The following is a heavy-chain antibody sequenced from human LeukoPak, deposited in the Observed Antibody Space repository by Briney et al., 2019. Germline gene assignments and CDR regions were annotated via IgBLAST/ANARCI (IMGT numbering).Heavy chain of an antibody. Sequence: SQTLSLTCAISGDSVSSNSAAWNWIRQSPSRGLEWLGRAYYRSKWYNDYAVPVKSRITINPDTSKNQFSLQLNSVTPEDTAVYYCARAPGAHSSGWAIEGYFDYWGQGTLVTVSS. CDR1: GDSVSSNSAA. V-gene: IGHV6-1*01. CDR3: ARAPGAHSSGWAIEGYFDY. D-gene: IGHD6-19*01. J-gene: IGHJ4*02. CDR2: AYYRSKWYN.